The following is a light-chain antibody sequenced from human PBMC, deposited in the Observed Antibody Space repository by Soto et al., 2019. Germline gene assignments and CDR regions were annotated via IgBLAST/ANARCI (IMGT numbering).Light chain of an antibody. V-gene: IGLV2-11*01. Sequence: ALTQPRSVSGSPGQSVTISCTGTSSDVGGYNYVSWYQQHPGKAPKLMIYDVSKRPSGVPDRFSGSKSDNTASLTISGLQAEDEADYYCCSYAGSYSHYVFGTGTKLTVL. CDR1: SSDVGGYNY. CDR2: DVS. J-gene: IGLJ1*01. CDR3: CSYAGSYSHYV.